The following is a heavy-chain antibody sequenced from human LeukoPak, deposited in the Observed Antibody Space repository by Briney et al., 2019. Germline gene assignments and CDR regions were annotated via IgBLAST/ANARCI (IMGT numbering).Heavy chain of an antibody. V-gene: IGHV1-18*04. CDR1: GYSFTNYG. D-gene: IGHD6-19*01. CDR2: ISAYKGNT. CDR3: ARDSSPWLVLDS. J-gene: IGHJ4*02. Sequence: ASVKISCKASGYSFTNYGISWVRQAPGQGLEGMGWISAYKGNTNHAQRLQGRGTMTTDTSPSTAYMALRSLRSAAPAVYYCARDSSPWLVLDSWGQGTLVTVSS.